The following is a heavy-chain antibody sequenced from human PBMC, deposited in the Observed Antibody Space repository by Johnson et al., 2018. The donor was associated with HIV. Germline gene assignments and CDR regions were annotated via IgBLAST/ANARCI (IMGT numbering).Heavy chain of an antibody. CDR3: ARFCGGDCSSPHDAFDF. Sequence: VQLVESGGAVVQPGTSLRLSCAASGFTFSGSVMHWVRQAPVKGLEWVASISLDGRNTHYADSVKGRFTISRDNTKNSLYLQMNSLRADDTAVYYCARFCGGDCSSPHDAFDFWGQGTMVTVSP. CDR1: GFTFSGSV. J-gene: IGHJ3*01. D-gene: IGHD2-21*02. CDR2: ISLDGRNT. V-gene: IGHV3-30-3*01.